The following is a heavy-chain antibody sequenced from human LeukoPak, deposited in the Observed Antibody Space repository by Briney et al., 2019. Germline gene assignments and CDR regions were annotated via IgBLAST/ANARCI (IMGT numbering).Heavy chain of an antibody. Sequence: GRSLRLSCAASGFTFSSYDMHWVRQAPGKGLEWVAVIWYDGSNKYYADSVKGRFTISRDNSKNTLYLQMNSLRAEDTAVYYCARDLRWSHYWYFDLWGRGTLVTVSS. CDR1: GFTFSSYD. V-gene: IGHV3-33*01. CDR3: ARDLRWSHYWYFDL. J-gene: IGHJ2*01. CDR2: IWYDGSNK. D-gene: IGHD2-15*01.